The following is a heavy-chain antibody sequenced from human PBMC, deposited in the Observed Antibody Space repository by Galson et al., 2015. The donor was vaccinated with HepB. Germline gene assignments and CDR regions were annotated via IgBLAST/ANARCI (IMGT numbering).Heavy chain of an antibody. V-gene: IGHV3-53*01. J-gene: IGHJ6*04. Sequence: SLRLSCAASELTLSSTHLPWVRQAPGTGLEWVALIYSGGATEYADSVKGRFTISSDNFKNTVYLQMNSLRVEDTAIYYCASERFMDVWGRGTTVTVSS. CDR1: ELTLSSTH. CDR2: IYSGGAT. CDR3: ASERFMDV.